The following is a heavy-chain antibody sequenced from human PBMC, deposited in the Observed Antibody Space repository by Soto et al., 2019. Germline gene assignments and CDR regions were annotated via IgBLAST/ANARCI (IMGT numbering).Heavy chain of an antibody. CDR2: VKSKTDGGTV. CDR3: MSPSGGGRTVDY. CDR1: GFTFSDVW. Sequence: EVQLVESGGGLVKPGGSLRLSCAASGFTFSDVWMTWVRQAPGKGLEWVGRVKSKTDGGTVDYAAPVKGRFIISRDGSRSTVSLQMDSLKIEDTAVYYCMSPSGGGRTVDYWGQGTLVTVSS. D-gene: IGHD3-16*01. J-gene: IGHJ4*02. V-gene: IGHV3-15*01.